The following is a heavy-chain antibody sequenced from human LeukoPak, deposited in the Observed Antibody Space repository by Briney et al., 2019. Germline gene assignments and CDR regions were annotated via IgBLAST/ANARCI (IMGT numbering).Heavy chain of an antibody. CDR2: IYYSGRT. D-gene: IGHD2-15*01. Sequence: KPSETLSLTCTVSGGSLHTYYWSWIRQSPGKGLEWIGYIYYSGRTHYNPSLESRVTISVDTSKNQFSLKLSSVTAADTAVYYRARQSCSGGSCYPRPYWYFDLWGRGTLVTVSS. CDR1: GGSLHTYY. J-gene: IGHJ2*01. CDR3: ARQSCSGGSCYPRPYWYFDL. V-gene: IGHV4-59*08.